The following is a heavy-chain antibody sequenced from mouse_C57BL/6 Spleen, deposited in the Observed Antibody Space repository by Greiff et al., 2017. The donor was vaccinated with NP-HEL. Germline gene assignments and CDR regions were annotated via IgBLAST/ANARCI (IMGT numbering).Heavy chain of an antibody. J-gene: IGHJ4*01. CDR2: ISYDGSN. Sequence: EVKLQESGPGLVKPSQSLSLTCSVTGYSITSGYYWNWIRQFPGNKLEWMGYISYDGSNNYNPSLKNRISITRDTSKNQFFLKLNSVTTEDTATYYCAREDYDGSSYAMDYWGQGTSVTVSS. CDR1: GYSITSGYY. CDR3: AREDYDGSSYAMDY. V-gene: IGHV3-6*01. D-gene: IGHD1-1*01.